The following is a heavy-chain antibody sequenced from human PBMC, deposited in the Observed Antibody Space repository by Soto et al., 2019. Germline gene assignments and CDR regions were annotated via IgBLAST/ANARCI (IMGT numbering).Heavy chain of an antibody. CDR1: GFTFSSYA. D-gene: IGHD6-19*01. J-gene: IGHJ4*02. CDR2: ISSNGGST. V-gene: IGHV3-64*02. Sequence: GGSLRLSCAASGFTFSSYAMHWVRQAPGKGLEYVSAISSNGGSTYYADSVKGRFTISRDNSKNTPYLQMGSPRAEDMAVYYCARGSSSGWYYFDYWGQGTLVTVSS. CDR3: ARGSSSGWYYFDY.